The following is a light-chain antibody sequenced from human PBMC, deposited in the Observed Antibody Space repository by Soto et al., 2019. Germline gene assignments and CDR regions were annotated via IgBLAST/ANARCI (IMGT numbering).Light chain of an antibody. J-gene: IGKJ1*01. CDR2: GTS. Sequence: EIVLTQSPATLSLSPGERATLSCRASQSVFTSLAWFQQKPGQAPKLLISGTSNRATGIPARFSGSGSGTDFTLTISRLEPEDFAVYYCQQYGSSPWTFGQGTKVDIK. CDR3: QQYGSSPWT. V-gene: IGKV3-20*01. CDR1: QSVFTS.